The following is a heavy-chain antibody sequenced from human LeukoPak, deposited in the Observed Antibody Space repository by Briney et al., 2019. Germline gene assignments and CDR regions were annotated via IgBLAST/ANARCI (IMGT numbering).Heavy chain of an antibody. V-gene: IGHV3-30*18. CDR1: GFTLSSYG. CDR2: ISYDGRNK. J-gene: IGHJ4*02. D-gene: IGHD3-9*01. Sequence: PGRSLRLSCAASGFTLSSYGMHWVRQAPGKGLEWVAVISYDGRNKYYADSLKGRFTISRDNSKNTLYLQMNSLRAEDTAVYYCAKMDIDWLLYYWGQGTLVTVSS. CDR3: AKMDIDWLLYY.